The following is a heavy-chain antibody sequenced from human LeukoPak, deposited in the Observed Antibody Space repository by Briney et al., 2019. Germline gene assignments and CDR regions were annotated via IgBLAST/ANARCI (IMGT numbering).Heavy chain of an antibody. D-gene: IGHD5-12*01. CDR1: GFTFRSYD. V-gene: IGHV3-48*03. J-gene: IGHJ6*04. CDR2: ISNSDNTI. CDR3: ARSGLSPD. Sequence: GGSLRLSCAASGFTFRSYDMNWVRQAPGKGLEWVAYISNSDNTIYYADSVKGRFTISRDDAKNSLYLQMNSLRAEDTAVYYCARSGLSPDWGKGTTVIVSS.